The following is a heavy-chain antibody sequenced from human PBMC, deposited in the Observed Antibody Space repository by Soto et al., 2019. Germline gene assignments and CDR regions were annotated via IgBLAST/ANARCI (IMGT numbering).Heavy chain of an antibody. Sequence: EVQLVGSGGGLIQPGGSVRLSCAASGLSVSNNYRSWVRQAPGKGLEGVSIIYSSGRTFYGDSVKGRFTISRDSSKNTLSLQMDCLRAEDTAVYYCARGGYFDSPDYPAWGHWGEVTLVTVSS. J-gene: IGHJ4*02. D-gene: IGHD3-22*01. CDR2: IYSSGRT. V-gene: IGHV3-53*01. CDR1: GLSVSNNY. CDR3: ARGGYFDSPDYPAWGH.